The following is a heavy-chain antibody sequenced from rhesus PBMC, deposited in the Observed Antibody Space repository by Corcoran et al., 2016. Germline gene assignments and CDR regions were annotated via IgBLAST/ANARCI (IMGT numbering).Heavy chain of an antibody. J-gene: IGHJ5-1*01. V-gene: IGHV4S11*01. CDR3: ARGGAAAVYNRFDV. Sequence: QVQLQESGPRLVKPLETLSLTCAVSGGSISSYYWNWIRQSPEKGMEWIGFIDDTSCTNNYNPSLRSRVTLSVDTSKNQFALKLSSGTAADTAVYYCARGGAAAVYNRFDVWGAGVLVTVSS. D-gene: IGHD6-25*01. CDR1: GGSISSYY. CDR2: IDDTSCTN.